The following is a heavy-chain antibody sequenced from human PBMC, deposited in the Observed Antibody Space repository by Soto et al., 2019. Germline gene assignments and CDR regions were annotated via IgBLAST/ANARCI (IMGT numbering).Heavy chain of an antibody. J-gene: IGHJ3*02. CDR2: TNKDGASS. CDR3: ARDDLRRNEALDI. Sequence: EVQLVESGGDFVQPGGSLRLSCAASGFTFSAFWMHWVRHVPGEGLMWISRTNKDGASSEYADSVKGRFSVSRDNAKNTMFMHMTGLRAEDTAVYYCARDDLRRNEALDIWGQGTVVTVSS. V-gene: IGHV3-74*01. D-gene: IGHD2-21*01. CDR1: GFTFSAFW.